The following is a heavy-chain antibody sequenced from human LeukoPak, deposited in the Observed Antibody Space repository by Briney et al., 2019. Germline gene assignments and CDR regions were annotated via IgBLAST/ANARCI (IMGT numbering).Heavy chain of an antibody. CDR1: GGSFSGYY. CDR2: IYHSGST. Sequence: PSETLSLTCAVYGGSFSGYYWSGIRQPPGKGLEWIGEIYHSGSTNYNPSLKSRVTISVDTSKNQFSLKLSSVTAADTAVYYCARQAGGYWGQGALVTVSS. D-gene: IGHD3-16*01. J-gene: IGHJ4*02. V-gene: IGHV4-34*01. CDR3: ARQAGGY.